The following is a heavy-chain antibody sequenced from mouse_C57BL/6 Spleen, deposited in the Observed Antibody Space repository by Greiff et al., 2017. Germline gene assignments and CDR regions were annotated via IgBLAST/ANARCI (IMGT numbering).Heavy chain of an antibody. V-gene: IGHV14-4*01. J-gene: IGHJ3*01. CDR1: GFNIKDDY. Sequence: VQLQQSGAELVRPGASVKLSCTASGFNIKDDYMHWVKQRPEQGLEWIGWIDPENGDTEYASKFQGKATITADTSSNTGYLQLSSLTSEDTAVYYCTTGPVVARGFAYWGQGTLVTVSA. D-gene: IGHD1-1*01. CDR3: TTGPVVARGFAY. CDR2: IDPENGDT.